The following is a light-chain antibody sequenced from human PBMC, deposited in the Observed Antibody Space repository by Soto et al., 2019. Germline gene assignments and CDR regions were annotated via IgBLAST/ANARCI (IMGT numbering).Light chain of an antibody. V-gene: IGKV1-12*01. J-gene: IGKJ3*01. CDR3: HQADSLFT. CDR1: QGIGTW. Sequence: DIKMTQSPSSVSASVGDSVTITCRASQGIGTWLAWYQQKPGQAPKLLIYGASRLQSGVPSRFSGSGSGTDFTLTITSVQPEDFATYYCHQADSLFTFGPGTKVDIK. CDR2: GAS.